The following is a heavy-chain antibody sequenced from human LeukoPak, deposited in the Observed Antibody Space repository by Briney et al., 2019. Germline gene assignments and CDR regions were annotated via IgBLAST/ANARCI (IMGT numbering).Heavy chain of an antibody. J-gene: IGHJ3*02. V-gene: IGHV1-2*02. Sequence: ASVKVSCKASGYTFTGYYMHWVRQAPGQGLEWMGWINPNSGGTNYAQKFQGRVTMTRDTSISTAYMELSRLRSDDTAVYYCARDRVRGPHLDIWGQGTMVTVSS. CDR3: ARDRVRGPHLDI. CDR1: GYTFTGYY. D-gene: IGHD3-10*01. CDR2: INPNSGGT.